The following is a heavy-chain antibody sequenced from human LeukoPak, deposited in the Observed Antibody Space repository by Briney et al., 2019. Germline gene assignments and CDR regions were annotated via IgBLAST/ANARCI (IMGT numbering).Heavy chain of an antibody. CDR3: AKDLALRVATTIGYYGMDV. CDR1: GFTFSSYG. D-gene: IGHD5-12*01. Sequence: GGSLRLSCAASGFTFSSYGMHWVRQAPGKGLEWVAVISYDGSNKYYADSVKGRFTISRDNSKNTLYLQMNSLRAEDTAVYYCAKDLALRVATTIGYYGMDVWGQGTTVTVSS. J-gene: IGHJ6*02. V-gene: IGHV3-30*18. CDR2: ISYDGSNK.